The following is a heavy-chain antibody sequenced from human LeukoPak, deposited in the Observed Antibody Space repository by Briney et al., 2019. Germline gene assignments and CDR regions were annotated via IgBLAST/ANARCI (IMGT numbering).Heavy chain of an antibody. J-gene: IGHJ5*02. CDR1: GGSISSYY. CDR3: ARGGSYVWGSYRLKSWFDP. CDR2: IYYSGTT. D-gene: IGHD3-16*02. Sequence: ASETLSLTCTVSGGSISSYYWNWIRQPPGKGLEWIGFIYYSGTTNYNPSLKSRVTISVDTSKDQFSLKLSSVTAADTAVYYCARGGSYVWGSYRLKSWFDPWGQGTLVTVSS. V-gene: IGHV4-59*01.